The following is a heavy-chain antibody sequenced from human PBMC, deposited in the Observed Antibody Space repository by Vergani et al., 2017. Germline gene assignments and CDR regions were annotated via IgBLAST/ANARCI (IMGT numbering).Heavy chain of an antibody. D-gene: IGHD6-13*01. Sequence: QVQLVESGGGVVQPGGSLRLSCAASGFTFSSYGLHWVRQAPGKGLEWVAFIRYDGSNKYYADSVKGRFTISRDNSKNTLYLQMNSLRAEDTAVYYCAKDSDFHSSSGYYRRDGYYFDYWGQGTLVTVSS. V-gene: IGHV3-30*02. CDR2: IRYDGSNK. CDR1: GFTFSSYG. CDR3: AKDSDFHSSSGYYRRDGYYFDY. J-gene: IGHJ4*02.